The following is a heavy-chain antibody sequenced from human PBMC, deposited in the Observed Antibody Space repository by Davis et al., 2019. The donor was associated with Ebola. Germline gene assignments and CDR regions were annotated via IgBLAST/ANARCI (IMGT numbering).Heavy chain of an antibody. D-gene: IGHD4-17*01. V-gene: IGHV1-18*04. CDR3: AREEGDYVSYYFDY. CDR1: GYTFTSYG. Sequence: AASVKVSCKASGYTFTSYGISWVRQAPGQGLEWMGWINPHNGNTNYAQNVQGRVTMTTDTSTSTAYMEVGSLRSDDTAVYYCAREEGDYVSYYFDYWGQGTLVTVSS. CDR2: INPHNGNT. J-gene: IGHJ4*02.